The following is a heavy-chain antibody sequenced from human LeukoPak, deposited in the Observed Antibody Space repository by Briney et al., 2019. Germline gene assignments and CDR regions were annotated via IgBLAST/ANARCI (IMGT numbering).Heavy chain of an antibody. D-gene: IGHD4-17*01. CDR3: ARSRDGDFYYYYGMDV. V-gene: IGHV1-69*13. J-gene: IGHJ6*02. CDR1: GGTFSSYA. CDR2: IIPIFGTA. Sequence: ASVKVSCKASGGTFSSYAISWVRQAPGQGLEWMGGIIPIFGTANYAQKFQGRVTITADESTSTAYMELSSLRSEDTAVYYCARSRDGDFYYYYGMDVWGQGTTVTVSS.